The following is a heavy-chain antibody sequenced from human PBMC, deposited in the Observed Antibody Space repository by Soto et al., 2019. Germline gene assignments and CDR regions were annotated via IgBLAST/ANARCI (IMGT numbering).Heavy chain of an antibody. Sequence: GGSLRLSCAASGFTFSSYAMHWVRQAPGKGLEWVAVISYDGSNKYYADSVKGRFTISRDNSKNTLYLQMNSLRAEDTAVYYCARDMEAARAGHYYYYGMDVWGQGTTVTVSS. CDR2: ISYDGSNK. CDR3: ARDMEAARAGHYYYYGMDV. V-gene: IGHV3-30-3*01. J-gene: IGHJ6*02. D-gene: IGHD6-13*01. CDR1: GFTFSSYA.